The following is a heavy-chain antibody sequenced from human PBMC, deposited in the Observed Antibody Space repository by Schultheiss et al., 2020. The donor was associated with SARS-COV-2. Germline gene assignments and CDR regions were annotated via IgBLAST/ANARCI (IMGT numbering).Heavy chain of an antibody. D-gene: IGHD6-6*01. J-gene: IGHJ6*02. Sequence: SETLSLTCTVSGGSISSYYWSWIRQPPGKGLEWIGYIYYSGSTNYNPSLKSRVTISVDTSKNQFSLKLSSVTAADTAVYYCARHVIRSSSFLIPHYYYGMDVWGQGTTVTVSS. CDR2: IYYSGST. V-gene: IGHV4-59*08. CDR1: GGSISSYY. CDR3: ARHVIRSSSFLIPHYYYGMDV.